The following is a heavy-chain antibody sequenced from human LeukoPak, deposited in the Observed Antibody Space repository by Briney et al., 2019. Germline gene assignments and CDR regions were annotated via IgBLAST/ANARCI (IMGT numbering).Heavy chain of an antibody. D-gene: IGHD3-9*01. Sequence: GGSLRLSCAASGFTFSSYAMSWVRQAPGKGLEWVSAISGSGGSTYYADSVKGRFTISRDNSKNTLYLQMNSLRAEDTAVYYCADGDFDWSRDEYFQHWGQGTLVTVSS. CDR3: ADGDFDWSRDEYFQH. J-gene: IGHJ1*01. V-gene: IGHV3-23*01. CDR2: ISGSGGST. CDR1: GFTFSSYA.